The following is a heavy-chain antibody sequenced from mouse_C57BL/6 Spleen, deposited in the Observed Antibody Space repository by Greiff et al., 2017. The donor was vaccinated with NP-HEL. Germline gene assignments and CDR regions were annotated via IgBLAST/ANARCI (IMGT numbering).Heavy chain of an antibody. CDR2: ISYDGSN. CDR3: ARFFGDY. CDR1: GYSITSGYY. D-gene: IGHD3-1*01. Sequence: EVQLQESGPGLVKPSQSLSLTCSVTGYSITSGYYWNWIRQFPGNKLEWMGYISYDGSNNYNPSLKNRISITRDTSKNQFFLKLNSVTTEDTATYYCARFFGDYWGQGTTLTVSS. J-gene: IGHJ2*01. V-gene: IGHV3-6*01.